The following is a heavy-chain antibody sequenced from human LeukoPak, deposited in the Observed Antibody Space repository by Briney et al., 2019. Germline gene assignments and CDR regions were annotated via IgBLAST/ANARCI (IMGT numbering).Heavy chain of an antibody. J-gene: IGHJ3*02. CDR1: GHIFTAYY. D-gene: IGHD2-15*01. CDR2: INPNSGGT. Sequence: ASVKVSCKASGHIFTAYYIHWLRQPPGQGLECMGWINPNSGGTSFALNFQGRVTLTRDTSISTVYMELSRLRSDDTAVYYCARDLSGGALGAFDIWGQGTMVTVSS. V-gene: IGHV1-2*02. CDR3: ARDLSGGALGAFDI.